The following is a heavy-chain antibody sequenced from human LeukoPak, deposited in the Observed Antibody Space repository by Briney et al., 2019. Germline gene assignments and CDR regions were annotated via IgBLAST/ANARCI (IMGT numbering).Heavy chain of an antibody. CDR2: INPNSGGT. CDR3: ARDLKFGGVIVPPGY. J-gene: IGHJ4*02. CDR1: GYTFTGYY. Sequence: GAAVKVSCKASGYTFTGYYMHWVRQAPGQGLEWMVLINPNSGGTNYAQKFQGRVTMTRDTSISTAYMELSRLRSDDTAVYYCARDLKFGGVIVPPGYWGQGTLVTVSS. V-gene: IGHV1-2*06. D-gene: IGHD3-16*02.